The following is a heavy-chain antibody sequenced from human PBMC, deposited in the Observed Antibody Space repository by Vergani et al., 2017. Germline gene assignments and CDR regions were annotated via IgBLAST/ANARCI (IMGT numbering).Heavy chain of an antibody. CDR2: ISYDGSNK. V-gene: IGHV3-30*18. Sequence: QVQLVESGGGVVQPGGSLRLSCAASGFTFSSYGMHWVRQAPGKGLEWVAVISYDGSNKYYADSVKGRFTISRDNSKNTLYLQMNSLRAEDTAVYYCAKVATGTTRYYYYYYMDVWGKGTTVTVSS. CDR3: AKVATGTTRYYYYYYMDV. CDR1: GFTFSSYG. D-gene: IGHD1-1*01. J-gene: IGHJ6*03.